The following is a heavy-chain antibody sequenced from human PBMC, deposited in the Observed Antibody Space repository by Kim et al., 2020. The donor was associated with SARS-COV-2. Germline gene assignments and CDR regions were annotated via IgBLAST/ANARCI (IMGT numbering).Heavy chain of an antibody. CDR1: GYTFTSYA. CDR3: ARGGGAHSYDY. CDR2: INAGNGDT. Sequence: ASVKVSCKASGYTFTSYAMHWVRQAPGQRLEWMGWINAGNGDTKYSQKFQGRVTITRDTSASSAYMDLSSLRSEDTAVYYCARGGGAHSYDYWGQGTLVTVSS. D-gene: IGHD2-15*01. V-gene: IGHV1-3*01. J-gene: IGHJ4*02.